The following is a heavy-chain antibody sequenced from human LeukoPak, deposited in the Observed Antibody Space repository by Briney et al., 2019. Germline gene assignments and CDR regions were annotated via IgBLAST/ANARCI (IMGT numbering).Heavy chain of an antibody. CDR3: ATGNYNRPFDY. D-gene: IGHD1-7*01. CDR1: GFTFSSYW. J-gene: IGHJ4*02. CDR2: INRDGSST. Sequence: GGSLRLSCAASGFTFSSYWMHWVRQAPGKGLVWVSHINRDGSSTSYADSVKGRFTISRDNTKNTLYLQLNSLRAEDTAVYYCATGNYNRPFDYWGQGTLVTVSS. V-gene: IGHV3-74*01.